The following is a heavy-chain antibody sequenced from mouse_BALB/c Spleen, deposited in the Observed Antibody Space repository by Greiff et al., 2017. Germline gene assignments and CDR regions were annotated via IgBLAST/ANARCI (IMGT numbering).Heavy chain of an antibody. CDR2: ISSGGST. V-gene: IGHV5-6-5*01. CDR3: ARGEAIYDGYYDYAMDY. J-gene: IGHJ4*01. CDR1: GFTFSCYA. Sequence: EVKLMESGGGLVKPGGSLKLSCAASGFTFSCYAMSWVRQTPEKRLEWVASISSGGSTYYPDSVKVRFTISRDNARNILYLQMSSLRSEDTAMYYCARGEAIYDGYYDYAMDYWGQGTSVTVSS. D-gene: IGHD2-3*01.